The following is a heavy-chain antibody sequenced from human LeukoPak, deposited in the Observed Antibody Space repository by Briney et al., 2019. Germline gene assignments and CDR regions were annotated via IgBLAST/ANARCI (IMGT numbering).Heavy chain of an antibody. CDR3: ARDHGLFHMFDP. CDR1: GFTFSSYG. Sequence: GSLRLSCAASGFTFSSYGMSWVRQPPGKGLEWIGEINHSGSTNYNPSLKSRVTISVDTSKNQFSLKLSSVTAADTAVYYCARDHGLFHMFDPWGQGTLVTVSS. V-gene: IGHV4-34*01. CDR2: INHSGST. D-gene: IGHD2-21*01. J-gene: IGHJ5*02.